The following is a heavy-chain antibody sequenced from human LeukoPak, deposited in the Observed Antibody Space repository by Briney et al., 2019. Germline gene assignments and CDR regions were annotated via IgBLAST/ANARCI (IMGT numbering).Heavy chain of an antibody. CDR2: INPNSGGT. V-gene: IGHV1-2*06. Sequence: GASVKVSCKASGYTFTGYYMHWVRQAPGQGLEWMGRINPNSGGTNYAQKFQGRVTMTRDTSISTAYMELSRLRSDDTAVYYCARASSGSHRINFDYWGQGTLVTVSS. J-gene: IGHJ4*02. CDR1: GYTFTGYY. D-gene: IGHD1-26*01. CDR3: ARASSGSHRINFDY.